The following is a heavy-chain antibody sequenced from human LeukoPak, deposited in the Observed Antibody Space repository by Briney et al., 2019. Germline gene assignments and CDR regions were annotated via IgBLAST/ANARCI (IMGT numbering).Heavy chain of an antibody. CDR3: ARTTVWQEVLSDFDY. CDR2: INHSGST. Sequence: PSETLCLTCAVYGGSFSGYYWSWIRQPPGKGLEWIGGINHSGSTNYNPSLKSRVTISVDTSKNQFSLKLSSVTAADTAVYYCARTTVWQEVLSDFDYWGQGTLVTVSS. CDR1: GGSFSGYY. J-gene: IGHJ4*02. V-gene: IGHV4-34*01. D-gene: IGHD6-6*01.